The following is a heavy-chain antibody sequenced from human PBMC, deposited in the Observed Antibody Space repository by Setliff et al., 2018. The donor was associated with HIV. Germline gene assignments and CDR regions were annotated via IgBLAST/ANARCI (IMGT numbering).Heavy chain of an antibody. V-gene: IGHV4-4*09. Sequence: LSLTCTVSGGSSNSYYWSWIRQPPGKGLEWIGYIYTSGGTNYNPSLKSRVTISVDTSKNQFSLKLNSVTAADTAVYYCARATRTIFGVVYFDYWGQGTLVTV. CDR1: GGSSNSYY. CDR2: IYTSGGT. CDR3: ARATRTIFGVVYFDY. J-gene: IGHJ4*02. D-gene: IGHD3-3*01.